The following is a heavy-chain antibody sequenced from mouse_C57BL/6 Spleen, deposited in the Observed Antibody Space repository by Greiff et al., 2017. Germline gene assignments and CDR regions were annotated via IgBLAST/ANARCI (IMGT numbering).Heavy chain of an antibody. D-gene: IGHD5-1*01. J-gene: IGHJ2*01. CDR2: IRNKANGYTT. CDR3: ARSLTSGAFDY. CDR1: GFTFTDYY. V-gene: IGHV7-3*01. Sequence: EVMLVESGGGLVQPGGSLSLSCAASGFTFTDYYMSWVRQPPGKALEWLGFIRNKANGYTTEYSASVKGRFTISRDNSQSILYLQMNALRAEDSATYYCARSLTSGAFDYWGQGTTLTVSS.